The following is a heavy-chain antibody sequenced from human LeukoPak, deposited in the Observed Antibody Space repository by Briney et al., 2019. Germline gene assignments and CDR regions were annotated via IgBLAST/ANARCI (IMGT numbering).Heavy chain of an antibody. D-gene: IGHD1-7*01. V-gene: IGHV4-30-2*01. J-gene: IGHJ4*02. CDR1: GGSISSGGYS. CDR3: ARKLRDN. CDR2: IYHSGST. Sequence: SETLPLTCAVSGGSISSGGYSWSWIRQPPGKGLEWIGYIYHSGSTYYNPSLKSRVTISVDRSKNQFSLKLSSVTAADTAVYYCARKLRDNWGQGTLVTVSS.